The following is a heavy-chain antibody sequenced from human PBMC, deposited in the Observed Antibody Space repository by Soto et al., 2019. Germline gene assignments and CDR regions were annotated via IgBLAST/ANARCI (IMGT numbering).Heavy chain of an antibody. CDR2: INHSGST. CDR3: ARLAAAHPRDYFDY. Sequence: SETLSLTCAVYGGSFSGYYWSRIRQPPGKGLEWIGEINHSGSTNYNPSLKSRVTISVDTSKNQFSLKLSSVTAADTAVYYCARLAAAHPRDYFDYWGQGTLVTVSS. CDR1: GGSFSGYY. D-gene: IGHD6-13*01. V-gene: IGHV4-34*01. J-gene: IGHJ4*02.